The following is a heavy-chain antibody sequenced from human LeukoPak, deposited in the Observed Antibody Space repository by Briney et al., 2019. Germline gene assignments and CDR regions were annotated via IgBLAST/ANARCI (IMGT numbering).Heavy chain of an antibody. Sequence: PGGSLRLSCAASGFTFSSYWMHWVRQAPGKGLVWVSRINSDGSSTNYADSVKGRFTISRDNAKNTLYLQMNSLRAEDTAVYYCARVWYYDILTGYSPFDYWGQGTLVTVSS. CDR2: INSDGSST. J-gene: IGHJ4*02. V-gene: IGHV3-74*01. CDR3: ARVWYYDILTGYSPFDY. D-gene: IGHD3-9*01. CDR1: GFTFSSYW.